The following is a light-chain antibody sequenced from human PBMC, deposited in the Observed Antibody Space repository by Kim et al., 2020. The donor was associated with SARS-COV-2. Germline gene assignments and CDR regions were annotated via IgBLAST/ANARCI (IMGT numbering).Light chain of an antibody. CDR3: QQYDNLPPIT. J-gene: IGKJ5*01. CDR1: QDISNY. Sequence: SVGDNVTITCQAGQDISNYLHWYQQKPGKSPKHLIYDASNFETGVPSRCSGSRSGTEFISTISSLQPEDIATYYCQQYDNLPPITFGQGTRLEIK. CDR2: DAS. V-gene: IGKV1-33*01.